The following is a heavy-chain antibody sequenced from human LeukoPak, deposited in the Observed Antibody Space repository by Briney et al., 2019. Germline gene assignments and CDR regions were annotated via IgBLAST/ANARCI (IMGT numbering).Heavy chain of an antibody. D-gene: IGHD2-2*01. J-gene: IGHJ4*02. CDR3: ARGYCSSTSCYVVVDY. Sequence: TSETLSFTCTGSGGSISSISCFWGWIRQPPGKGLEWIGSIYYSGSTYYNPSLKSRVTISVDTSKNQFSLKLSSVTAADTAVYYCARGYCSSTSCYVVVDYTGQRTLVTVSS. CDR2: IYYSGST. CDR1: GGSISSISCF. V-gene: IGHV4-39*01.